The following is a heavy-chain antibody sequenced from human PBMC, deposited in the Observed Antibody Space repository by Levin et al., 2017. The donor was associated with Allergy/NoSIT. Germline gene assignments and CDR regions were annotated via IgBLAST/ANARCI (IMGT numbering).Heavy chain of an antibody. Sequence: PGGSLRLSCAASGFSFSSYGMTWVRLAPGKGLEWVSSISGGGSTFYGDSVKGRFTISRDNSKNTLYLQMNSLRAEDTAVYFCAKYRLVNGNYDSHFGNWGQGTLVTVSS. V-gene: IGHV3-23*01. CDR1: GFSFSSYG. CDR2: ISGGGST. CDR3: AKYRLVNGNYDSHFGN. D-gene: IGHD5-12*01. J-gene: IGHJ4*02.